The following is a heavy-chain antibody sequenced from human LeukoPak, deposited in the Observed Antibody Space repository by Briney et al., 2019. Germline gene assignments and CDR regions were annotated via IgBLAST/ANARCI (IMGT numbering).Heavy chain of an antibody. J-gene: IGHJ5*02. V-gene: IGHV4-59*01. CDR3: ARTAFGWFDP. CDR2: IYYSGST. CDR1: GGSISSYY. D-gene: IGHD2/OR15-2a*01. Sequence: SETLSLTCTVSGGSISSYYWSWIRQPPGKGLEWIGYIYYSGSTNYNPSLKSRVTISVDTSKNQFSLKLSSVTAADTAVYYCARTAFGWFDPWGQGTLVTVSS.